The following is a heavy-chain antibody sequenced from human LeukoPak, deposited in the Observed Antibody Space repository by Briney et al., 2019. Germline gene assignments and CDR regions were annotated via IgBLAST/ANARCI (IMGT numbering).Heavy chain of an antibody. CDR2: INHSGST. Sequence: SETLSLTCAVYGGSFSGYYWSWIRQPPGKGLEWIGEINHSGSTNYNPSLKSRVTISVDTSKNQFSLKLSSETAADTAVYYCARLIVATTKRMFRFDYWGQGTLVTVSS. CDR1: GGSFSGYY. V-gene: IGHV4-34*01. D-gene: IGHD5-12*01. CDR3: ARLIVATTKRMFRFDY. J-gene: IGHJ4*02.